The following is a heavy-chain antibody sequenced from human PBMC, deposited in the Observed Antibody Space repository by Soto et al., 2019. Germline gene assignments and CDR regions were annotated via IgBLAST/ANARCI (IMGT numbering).Heavy chain of an antibody. J-gene: IGHJ4*02. CDR1: GFTFSSYG. V-gene: IGHV3-30*18. CDR2: ISYDGSNK. CDR3: AKLVVATIVDDY. Sequence: QVQLVESGGGVVQPGRSLRLSCAASGFTFSSYGMHWVRQAPGKGLEWVAVISYDGSNKYYADSVKGRFTISRDNSKNTLYLQMNSLRAEDTAVYYCAKLVVATIVDDYWGQGTLVTVSS. D-gene: IGHD5-12*01.